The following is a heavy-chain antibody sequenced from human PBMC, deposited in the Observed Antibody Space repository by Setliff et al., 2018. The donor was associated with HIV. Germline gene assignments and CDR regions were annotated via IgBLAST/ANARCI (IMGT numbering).Heavy chain of an antibody. CDR1: GGSISSGGYY. Sequence: KASETLSLTCTVSGGSISSGGYYWSWIRQHPGKGLEWIGYIYYSGSTYYNPSLKSRVTISVDTSKNQFSLKLSSVTAADTAVYYCARDFISDSSGYYSSHFDCWGQGTLVTVSS. D-gene: IGHD3-22*01. J-gene: IGHJ4*02. CDR3: ARDFISDSSGYYSSHFDC. V-gene: IGHV4-31*03. CDR2: IYYSGST.